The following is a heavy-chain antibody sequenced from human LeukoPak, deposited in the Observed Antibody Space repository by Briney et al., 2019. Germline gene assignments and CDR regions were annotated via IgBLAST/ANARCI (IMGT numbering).Heavy chain of an antibody. D-gene: IGHD2-2*02. V-gene: IGHV3-23*01. J-gene: IGHJ4*02. Sequence: GGSLRLSCAASGFTFSSSAMNWVRQAPGKGQEWVSVISGSGDITNDADSVKGRFTISRDNAKNTLYLQMNSLRGDDTAVYYCAKPHTTSWYTVANWGQGTLVTVSS. CDR3: AKPHTTSWYTVAN. CDR1: GFTFSSSA. CDR2: ISGSGDIT.